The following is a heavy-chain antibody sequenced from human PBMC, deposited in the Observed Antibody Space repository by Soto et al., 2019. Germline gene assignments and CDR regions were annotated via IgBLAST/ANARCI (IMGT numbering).Heavy chain of an antibody. CDR3: TTGLSNGYYNFDY. CDR1: GFTFSSYG. J-gene: IGHJ4*02. D-gene: IGHD3-22*01. Sequence: GGSLRLSCAASGFTFSSYGMHWVRQAPGKGLERIGRIKGETDGGTTDYAAPVKGRFTISRDHSKDTLYLHMNSLKTEDTAVYYCTTGLSNGYYNFDYWGQGTPVTVSS. V-gene: IGHV3-15*01. CDR2: IKGETDGGTT.